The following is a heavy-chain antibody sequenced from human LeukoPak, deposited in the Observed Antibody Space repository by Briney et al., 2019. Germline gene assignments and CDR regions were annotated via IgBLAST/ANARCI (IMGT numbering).Heavy chain of an antibody. Sequence: GGSLRLSCAASGFTSSSYEMNWVRQAPGKGLEWVSYISSSGSTIYYADSVKGRFTISRDNAKNSLYLQMNSLRAEDTAVYYCARDSGYYDILTGYYRHFDYWGQGTLVTVSS. CDR1: GFTSSSYE. J-gene: IGHJ4*02. CDR2: ISSSGSTI. D-gene: IGHD3-9*01. CDR3: ARDSGYYDILTGYYRHFDY. V-gene: IGHV3-48*03.